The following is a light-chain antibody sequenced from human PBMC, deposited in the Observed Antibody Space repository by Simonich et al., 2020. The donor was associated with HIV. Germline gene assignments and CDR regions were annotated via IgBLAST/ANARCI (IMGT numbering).Light chain of an antibody. CDR3: QHYNNWPPGFT. V-gene: IGKV3-15*01. CDR2: GAS. Sequence: EIVMTQSPATLSVSPGERATLSCRASQSMNNNLAWYQQKPGQAPRLLIYGASTRAAGIPARLSGSGSGTEFTHTISRLQSEDFAVYYCQHYNNWPPGFTFGPGTKVDIK. CDR1: QSMNNN. J-gene: IGKJ3*01.